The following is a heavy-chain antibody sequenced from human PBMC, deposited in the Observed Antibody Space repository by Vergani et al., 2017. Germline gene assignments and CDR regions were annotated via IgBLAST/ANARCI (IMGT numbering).Heavy chain of an antibody. CDR3: ARDLGSTSWATGY. D-gene: IGHD2-2*01. Sequence: EVQLLESGGGLVQPGGSLRLSCAASGFTFSSYAMSWVRQAPGKGLEWVSAISGSGGSTYYADSVKGRFTISRDNSKNTLYLQMNSLRAEDTAVYYCARDLGSTSWATGYWGQGTLVTVSS. J-gene: IGHJ4*02. CDR2: ISGSGGST. V-gene: IGHV3-23*01. CDR1: GFTFSSYA.